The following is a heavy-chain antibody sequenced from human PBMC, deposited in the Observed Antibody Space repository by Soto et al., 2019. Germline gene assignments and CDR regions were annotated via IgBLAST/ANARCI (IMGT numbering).Heavy chain of an antibody. J-gene: IGHJ6*03. CDR1: GYTFTGYY. V-gene: IGHV1-2*04. CDR2: INPNSGGT. CDR3: ARDSSGYDKYYYYYMDV. D-gene: IGHD5-12*01. Sequence: ASVKVSCKASGYTFTGYYMHWVRQAPGQGLEWMGWINPNSGGTNYAQKFQGWVTMTRDTSISTAYMELSRLRSDDTAVYYCARDSSGYDKYYYYYMDVWGKGTTVTVSS.